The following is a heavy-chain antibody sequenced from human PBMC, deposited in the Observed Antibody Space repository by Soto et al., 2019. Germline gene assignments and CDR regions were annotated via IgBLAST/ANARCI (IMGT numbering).Heavy chain of an antibody. V-gene: IGHV3-21*01. J-gene: IGHJ6*02. Sequence: PGGSLRLSCAASGFTFSSYSMNWVRQAPGKGLEWVSSISSSSSYIYYAGSVKGRFTISRDNAKNSLYLQMNSLRAEDTAVYYCARDRRRYCSSTSCYNGMDVWGQGTTVTVSS. CDR3: ARDRRRYCSSTSCYNGMDV. CDR2: ISSSSSYI. CDR1: GFTFSSYS. D-gene: IGHD2-2*02.